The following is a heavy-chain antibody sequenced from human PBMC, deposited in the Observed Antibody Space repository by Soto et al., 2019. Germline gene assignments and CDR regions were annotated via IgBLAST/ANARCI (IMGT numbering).Heavy chain of an antibody. Sequence: ASLKVSCKASGYTFTIYYRHCGRQAPEQGLEWMGIINPSGGSTSYAQKFQGRVTMTRDTSTSTVYMELSSLRSEDTAVYYCARLGYYGSDDPQPSGYMDVWGKGTTVTVSS. CDR1: GYTFTIYY. D-gene: IGHD3-10*01. CDR3: ARLGYYGSDDPQPSGYMDV. J-gene: IGHJ6*03. V-gene: IGHV1-46*03. CDR2: INPSGGST.